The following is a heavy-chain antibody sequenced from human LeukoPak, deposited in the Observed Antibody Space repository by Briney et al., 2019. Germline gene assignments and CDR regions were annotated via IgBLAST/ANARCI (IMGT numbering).Heavy chain of an antibody. J-gene: IGHJ4*02. CDR1: GGSISSSSYY. D-gene: IGHD1-26*01. CDR3: AKIPSPRIVGARSDYFDY. V-gene: IGHV4-39*07. Sequence: PSETLSLTCTVSGGSISSSSYYWGWIRQPPGKGLEWIGSIYYSGSTYYNPSLKSRVTISVGTSKNQFSLKLSSVTAADTAVYYCAKIPSPRIVGARSDYFDYWGQGTLVTVSS. CDR2: IYYSGST.